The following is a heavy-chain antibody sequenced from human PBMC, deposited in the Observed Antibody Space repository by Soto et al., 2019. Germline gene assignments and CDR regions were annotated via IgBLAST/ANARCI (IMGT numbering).Heavy chain of an antibody. CDR3: AFTLSGSLSIPGGAYGMDV. CDR1: GFTFSSYA. V-gene: IGHV3-23*01. D-gene: IGHD1-26*01. J-gene: IGHJ6*02. CDR2: ISGSGGST. Sequence: PGGSLRLSCAASGFTFSSYAMTWVRQAPGKGLEWVSIISGSGGSTYYADSVKGRFTISRDDSKNTLFLQMNSLRAEDTAVYYCAFTLSGSLSIPGGAYGMDVWDQGTTVT.